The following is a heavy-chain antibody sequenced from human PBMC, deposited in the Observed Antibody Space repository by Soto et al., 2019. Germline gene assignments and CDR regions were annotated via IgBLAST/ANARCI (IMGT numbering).Heavy chain of an antibody. Sequence: GVSLRLSCAPSRFTFSDYGMHCVPQTPGTGLEWVAAISPDGQNINYAYSVKGRFTISRDTSSVTLYLHMKTLTIDDAALYHCAKDSDYETGGYYYGYPDYCGQGT. V-gene: IGHV3-30*18. D-gene: IGHD3-22*01. J-gene: IGHJ4*02. CDR3: AKDSDYETGGYYYGYPDY. CDR2: ISPDGQNI. CDR1: RFTFSDYG.